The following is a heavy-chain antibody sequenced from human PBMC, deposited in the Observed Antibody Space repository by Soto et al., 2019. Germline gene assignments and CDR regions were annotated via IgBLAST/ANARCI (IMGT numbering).Heavy chain of an antibody. CDR2: IIPIFGTA. J-gene: IGHJ6*02. V-gene: IGHV1-69*13. Sequence: GASVKVSCKASGGTFSSYAISWVRQAPGQGLEWMGGIIPIFGTANYAQKFQGRVTITADESTSTAHMELSSLRSEDTAVYYCARDIVVVPAARYGDYYYYYGMDVWGQGTTVTVSS. CDR3: ARDIVVVPAARYGDYYYYYGMDV. CDR1: GGTFSSYA. D-gene: IGHD2-2*01.